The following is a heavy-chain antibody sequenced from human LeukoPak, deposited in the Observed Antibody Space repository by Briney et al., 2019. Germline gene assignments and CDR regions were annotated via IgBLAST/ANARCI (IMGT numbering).Heavy chain of an antibody. CDR2: IYYSGST. J-gene: IGHJ5*02. CDR1: GGSISSSSYY. CDR3: AGYDSSGYRA. Sequence: SETLSLNCTVSGGSISSSSYYWGWIRQHPGKGLEWIGYIYYSGSTYYNPSLKSRVTISVDTSKNQFSLKLSSVTAADTAVYYCAGYDSSGYRAWGQGTLVTVSS. V-gene: IGHV4-31*03. D-gene: IGHD3-22*01.